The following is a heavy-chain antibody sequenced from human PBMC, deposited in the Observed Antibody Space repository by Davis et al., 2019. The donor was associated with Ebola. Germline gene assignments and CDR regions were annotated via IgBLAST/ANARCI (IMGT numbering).Heavy chain of an antibody. CDR1: GGTSINY. CDR3: ARGIYGPAGYYYDY. J-gene: IGHJ4*02. V-gene: IGHV1-69*10. CDR2: IVLISDIA. Sequence: SVKVSCKASGGTSINYFIWVRQAPGQGLEWMGGIVLISDIANYAPNFQGRVTITADKSTSTAYMEFSSLRSDDTAVYYCARGIYGPAGYYYDYWGQGTLVTVSS. D-gene: IGHD2/OR15-2a*01.